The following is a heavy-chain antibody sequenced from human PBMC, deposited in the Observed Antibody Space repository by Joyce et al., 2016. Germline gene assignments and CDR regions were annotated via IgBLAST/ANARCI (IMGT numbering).Heavy chain of an antibody. CDR3: ARQFFGIEVAGSLLQH. D-gene: IGHD6-19*01. V-gene: IGHV4-39*01. CDR1: GDSISSSSYY. J-gene: IGHJ1*01. Sequence: KPSETLSLTCTVYGDSISSSSYYWAWIRQPPGKGLEWIGNIYHSGRTYYNPSLRSRVNISVDTSRTQFSLKLGSVTAADSAVYYCARQFFGIEVAGSLLQHWGHGTLVTVSS. CDR2: IYHSGRT.